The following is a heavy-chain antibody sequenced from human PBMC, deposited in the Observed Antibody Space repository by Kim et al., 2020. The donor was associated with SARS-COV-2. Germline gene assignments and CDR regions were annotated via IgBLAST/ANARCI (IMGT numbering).Heavy chain of an antibody. Sequence: GGSLRLSCAASGFTFSSYSMNWVRQAPGKGLEWVSYISSSSSTIYYADSVKGRFTISRDNAKNSLYLQMNSLRAEDTAVYYCARGDPGEFFDYWGQGTLVTVSS. V-gene: IGHV3-48*04. CDR1: GFTFSSYS. D-gene: IGHD3-10*01. CDR3: ARGDPGEFFDY. CDR2: ISSSSSTI. J-gene: IGHJ4*02.